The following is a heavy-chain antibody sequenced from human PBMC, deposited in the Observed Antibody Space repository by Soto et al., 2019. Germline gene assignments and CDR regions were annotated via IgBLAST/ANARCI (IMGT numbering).Heavy chain of an antibody. J-gene: IGHJ5*02. V-gene: IGHV1-18*01. D-gene: IGHD3-10*01. CDR2: INTYNGNT. CDR1: GYTFTKYG. Sequence: GASVKVSCKASGYTFTKYGISWVRQAPVQGLEWMGWINTYNGNTNHAQKLQGRVTMTTDTSTSTAYMELRSLRSDDTAVYYCARGVGSGTYYNQYNWFDPWGQGTLVTVS. CDR3: ARGVGSGTYYNQYNWFDP.